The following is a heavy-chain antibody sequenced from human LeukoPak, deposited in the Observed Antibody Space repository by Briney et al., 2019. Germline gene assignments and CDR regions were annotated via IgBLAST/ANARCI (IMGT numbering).Heavy chain of an antibody. Sequence: VQLGGSLRLSCAASGVTFSGSGVHWVRQASGKGLEWVGRIRSKANSYATAFPASVKGRFTISRDDSKNTAYLQMNSLKTEDTAVYYCTVYYDGSRVGYWGQGTLVTVSS. CDR1: GVTFSGSG. CDR3: TVYYDGSRVGY. V-gene: IGHV3-73*01. CDR2: IRSKANSYAT. J-gene: IGHJ4*02. D-gene: IGHD3-22*01.